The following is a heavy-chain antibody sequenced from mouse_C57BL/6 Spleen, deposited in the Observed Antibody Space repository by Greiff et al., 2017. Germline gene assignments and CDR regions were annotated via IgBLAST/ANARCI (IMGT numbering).Heavy chain of an antibody. Sequence: EVNVVESGAELVKPGASVKLSCTASGFNIKDYYMHWVKQRTEQGLEWIGRIDPEDGETKYAPKFQGKATITADTSSNTAYLQLSSLTSEDTAVYYCARSPSTVVAMYYFDYWGQGTTLTVSS. CDR3: ARSPSTVVAMYYFDY. CDR2: IDPEDGET. D-gene: IGHD1-1*01. V-gene: IGHV14-2*01. J-gene: IGHJ2*01. CDR1: GFNIKDYY.